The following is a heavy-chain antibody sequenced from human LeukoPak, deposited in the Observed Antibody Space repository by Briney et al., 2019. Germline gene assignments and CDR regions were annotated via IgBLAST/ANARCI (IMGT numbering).Heavy chain of an antibody. J-gene: IGHJ4*02. D-gene: IGHD6-19*01. CDR3: AGSIAVAGTLFDS. V-gene: IGHV3-48*03. CDR1: GFTFSSFE. CDR2: ITSSGSSI. Sequence: GGSLRLSCAASGFTFSSFEMDWVRQAPGKGLQWVSYITSSGSSIYYADSVKGRFTMSRDNAKNSLYLQMNSLRAEDTAVYYCAGSIAVAGTLFDSWGQGTLVTVSS.